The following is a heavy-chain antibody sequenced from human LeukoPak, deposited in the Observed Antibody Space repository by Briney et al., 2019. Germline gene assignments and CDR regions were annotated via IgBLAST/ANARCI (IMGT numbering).Heavy chain of an antibody. CDR1: GGSFSGYY. V-gene: IGHV4-34*01. CDR3: ARGWRSITILRNWFDP. Sequence: ASETLSLTCAVYGGSFSGYYWSWIRQPPGKGLEWIGEINHSGSTNYNPSLKSRVTISVDTSKNQFSLKLSSVTAADTAVYYCARGWRSITILRNWFDPWGRGTLVTVSS. D-gene: IGHD3-3*01. J-gene: IGHJ5*02. CDR2: INHSGST.